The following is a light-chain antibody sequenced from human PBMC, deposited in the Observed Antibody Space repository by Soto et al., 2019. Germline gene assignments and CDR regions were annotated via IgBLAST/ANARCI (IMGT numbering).Light chain of an antibody. J-gene: IGKJ1*01. CDR1: QSISYY. V-gene: IGKV1-5*01. Sequence: DIQMTQTPSTLSASVGDRDTITCRASQSISYYLAWYQKKPGKAPKVLIWNASSLQRGVPSRFSGSGSGTEFTLTISSLLPDDFATYYCQQYNRFSTWTFGQGTDVEIK. CDR2: NAS. CDR3: QQYNRFSTWT.